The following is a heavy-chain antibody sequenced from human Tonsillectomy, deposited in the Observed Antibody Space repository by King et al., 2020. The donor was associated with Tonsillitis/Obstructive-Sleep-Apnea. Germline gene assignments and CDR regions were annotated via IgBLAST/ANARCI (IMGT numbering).Heavy chain of an antibody. CDR2: INHSGST. Sequence: VQLQQWGAGLLKPSETLSLTCAVYGGSFSGYYWSWIRQPPGKGLEWIGEINHSGSTNYNPSLKSRVTISVDTSKNQFSLKLSSVTAADTAVYYCARYPETGAAGSDDYWGQGTLVTVSS. V-gene: IGHV4-34*01. J-gene: IGHJ4*02. CDR3: ARYPETGAAGSDDY. CDR1: GGSFSGYY. D-gene: IGHD6-13*01.